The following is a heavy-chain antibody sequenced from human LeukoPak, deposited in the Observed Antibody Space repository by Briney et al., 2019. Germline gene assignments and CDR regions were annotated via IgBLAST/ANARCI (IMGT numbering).Heavy chain of an antibody. CDR3: ARPGTRILIVDWNDVGYDY. D-gene: IGHD1-1*01. CDR1: GYTFTGYY. J-gene: IGHJ4*02. CDR2: INPNNGGT. Sequence: GASVKVSCKASGYTFTGYYMHWVRQAPGQGLEWMGWINPNNGGTNYAQKFQGRVTMTRDTSISTAYMELSRLRSDDTAVYYCARPGTRILIVDWNDVGYDYWGQGTLVTVSS. V-gene: IGHV1-2*02.